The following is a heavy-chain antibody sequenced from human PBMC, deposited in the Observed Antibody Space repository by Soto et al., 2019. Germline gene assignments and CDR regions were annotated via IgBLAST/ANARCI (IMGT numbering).Heavy chain of an antibody. J-gene: IGHJ4*02. CDR3: ARGPGTMAKIDY. D-gene: IGHD3-10*01. V-gene: IGHV4-30-2*01. CDR1: GGSISSGGYS. Sequence: PSETLSLTCAVSGGSISSGGYSWSWIRQPPGKGLEWIGYIYHSGTTNYNPSLKSRVTISVDTSKNQFSLKLSSVTAADTAVYYCARGPGTMAKIDYWGQGTLVTVSS. CDR2: IYHSGTT.